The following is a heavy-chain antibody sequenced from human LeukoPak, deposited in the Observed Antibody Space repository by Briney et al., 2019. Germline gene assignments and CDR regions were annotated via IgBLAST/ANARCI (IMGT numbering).Heavy chain of an antibody. CDR2: IYYSGST. D-gene: IGHD6-13*01. CDR1: GGSISSYY. CDR3: ARQGIAAAGFDY. V-gene: IGHV4-59*08. J-gene: IGHJ4*02. Sequence: SETLSLTCTVSGGSISSYYWSWIRQPPGKGLGWIGSIYYSGSTYYNPSLKSRVTISVDTSKNQFSLKLSSVTAADTAVYYCARQGIAAAGFDYWGQGTLVTVSS.